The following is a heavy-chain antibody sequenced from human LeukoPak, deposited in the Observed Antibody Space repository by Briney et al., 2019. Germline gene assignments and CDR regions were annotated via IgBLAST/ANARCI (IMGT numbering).Heavy chain of an antibody. CDR1: GGSIDSGGHR. CDR3: ARGLEGTTAGAY. CDR2: YKSTGTI. Sequence: PSETLSLTCIVSGGSIDSGGHRWSWLRLPAGGGLEWIGRYKSTGTINYNPSLSGLVTISVDTSKNLCSLALRFVTAADTGHYFCARGLEGTTAGAYWGQGTLVTVSA. V-gene: IGHV4-61*02. D-gene: IGHD1-26*01. J-gene: IGHJ4*02.